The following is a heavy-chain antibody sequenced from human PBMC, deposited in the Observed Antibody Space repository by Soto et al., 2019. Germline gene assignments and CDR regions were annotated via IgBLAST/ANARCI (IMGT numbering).Heavy chain of an antibody. V-gene: IGHV3-23*01. CDR2: ISGSGGST. D-gene: IGHD3-9*01. CDR3: AKDGNPIPYLTGYYRLGWFDP. CDR1: GFTFSSYA. Sequence: EVQLLESGGGLVQPGGSLRLSCAASGFTFSSYAMSWVRQAPGKGLEWVSAISGSGGSTYYADSVKGRFTISRDNSKNTLYLLMNSLRAEDTAVYYCAKDGNPIPYLTGYYRLGWFDPWGQGTLVTVSS. J-gene: IGHJ5*02.